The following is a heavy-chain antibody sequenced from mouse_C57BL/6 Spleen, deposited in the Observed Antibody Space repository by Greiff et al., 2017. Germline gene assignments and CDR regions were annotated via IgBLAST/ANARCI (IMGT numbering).Heavy chain of an antibody. V-gene: IGHV14-3*01. CDR2: IDPANGNT. J-gene: IGHJ1*03. Sequence: EVQLQQSVAELVRPGASVKLSCTASGFNIKNTYMHWVKQRPEQGLEWIGRIDPANGNTKYAPKFQGKATITADTSSNTAYLQLSSLTSEDTAIYYCASPLTTVVVGVGDWYFDVWGTGTTVTVSS. CDR1: GFNIKNTY. D-gene: IGHD1-1*01. CDR3: ASPLTTVVVGVGDWYFDV.